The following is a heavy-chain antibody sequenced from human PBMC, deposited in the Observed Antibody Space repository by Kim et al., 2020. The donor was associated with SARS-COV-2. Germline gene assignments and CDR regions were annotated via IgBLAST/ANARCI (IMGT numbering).Heavy chain of an antibody. CDR1: GFTISSYW. J-gene: IGHJ6*02. CDR2: INSDGSST. CDR3: ARARASASSWRNYYYGMDV. Sequence: GGSLRLSCAASGFTISSYWMHWVRQAPGKGLVWVSRINSDGSSTSYADSVKGRFTISRDNAKNTLYLQMNSLRAEDTAVYYCARARASASSWRNYYYGMDVWGQGTTVTVSS. D-gene: IGHD6-13*01. V-gene: IGHV3-74*01.